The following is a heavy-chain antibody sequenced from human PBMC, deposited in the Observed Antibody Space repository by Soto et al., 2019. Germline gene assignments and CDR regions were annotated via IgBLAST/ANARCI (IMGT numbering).Heavy chain of an antibody. CDR2: ISAYNGNT. J-gene: IGHJ4*02. V-gene: IGHV1-18*01. D-gene: IGHD1-1*01. Sequence: ASVKVSCKASGYTFTSYGISWGRQAPGQGLEWMGWISAYNGNTNYAQKLQGRVTMTTDTSTSTAYMELRSLRSDDTAVYYCERVRTGTTFFDYWGQGTLVTVSS. CDR3: ERVRTGTTFFDY. CDR1: GYTFTSYG.